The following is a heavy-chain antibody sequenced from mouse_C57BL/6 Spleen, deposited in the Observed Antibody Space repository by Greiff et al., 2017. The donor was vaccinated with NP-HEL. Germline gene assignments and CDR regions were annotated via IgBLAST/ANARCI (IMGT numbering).Heavy chain of an antibody. CDR1: GYAFSSSW. Sequence: QVHVKQSGPELVKPGASVKISCKASGYAFSSSWMNWVKQRPGKGLEWIGRIYPGDGDTNYNGKFKGKATLTADKSSSTAYMQLSSLTSEDSAVYFCARGGYLYYYAMDYWGQGTSVTVSS. D-gene: IGHD2-2*01. J-gene: IGHJ4*01. V-gene: IGHV1-82*01. CDR2: IYPGDGDT. CDR3: ARGGYLYYYAMDY.